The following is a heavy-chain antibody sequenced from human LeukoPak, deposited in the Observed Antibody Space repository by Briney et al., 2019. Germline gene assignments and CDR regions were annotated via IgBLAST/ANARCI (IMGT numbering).Heavy chain of an antibody. V-gene: IGHV3-30*02. CDR2: IRYDGSNE. J-gene: IGHJ4*02. CDR3: ARDFKKGSYFDY. CDR1: GFTFNTQG. D-gene: IGHD6-6*01. Sequence: GSLRLSCAASGFTFNTQGMHWVRQAPGKGLEWVAIIRYDGSNENYADSVKGRFTISRDNSKSTLFLQMNSLRAEDTAVYYCARDFKKGSYFDYWGQGTLVAVSS.